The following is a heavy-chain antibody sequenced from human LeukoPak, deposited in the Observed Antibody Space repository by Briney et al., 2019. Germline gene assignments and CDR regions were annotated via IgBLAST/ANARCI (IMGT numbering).Heavy chain of an antibody. D-gene: IGHD3-16*01. CDR1: GFTFSSSG. Sequence: GGSLRLSCAASGFTFSSSGMHWVRQAPGTGLEWVAAIWSDGSDKYYAESVKGRFTISRHNSKEPLDLQMNSLRAEDRPCYYCVRRGKKTYDFDSWGQGTLVSVSP. CDR2: IWSDGSDK. J-gene: IGHJ4*02. CDR3: VRRGKKTYDFDS. V-gene: IGHV3-33*01.